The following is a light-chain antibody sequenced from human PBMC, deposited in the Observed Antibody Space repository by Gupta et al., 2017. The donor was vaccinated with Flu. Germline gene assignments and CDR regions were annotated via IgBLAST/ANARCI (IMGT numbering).Light chain of an antibody. CDR1: NIGSKS. V-gene: IGLV3-21*02. CDR2: DDS. J-gene: IGLJ2*01. Sequence: TCGGDNIGSKSVHWYQQNPGQAPVRVVYDDSDRPSGIPERFSGSNSGNTATLTVRRVEAGDEADYYCQVWDSSARVFGGGTKLTAL. CDR3: QVWDSSARV.